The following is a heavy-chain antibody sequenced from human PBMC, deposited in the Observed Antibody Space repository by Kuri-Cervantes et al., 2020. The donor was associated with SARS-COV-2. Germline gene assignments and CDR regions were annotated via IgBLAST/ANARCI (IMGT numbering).Heavy chain of an antibody. D-gene: IGHD1-26*01. Sequence: ASVKVSCKASGYAFTSYGISWVRQAPGQGLEWMGWNSAYNGNTNYAQKLQGRVAMTTDTSTSTAYMELRSLRSDDTAVYYCARGEGAAPDLDAFDIWGQGTMVTVSS. CDR2: NSAYNGNT. J-gene: IGHJ3*02. CDR1: GYAFTSYG. CDR3: ARGEGAAPDLDAFDI. V-gene: IGHV1-18*01.